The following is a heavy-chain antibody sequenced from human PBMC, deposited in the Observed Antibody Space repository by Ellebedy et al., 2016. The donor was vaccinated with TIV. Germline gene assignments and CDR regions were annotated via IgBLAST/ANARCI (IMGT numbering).Heavy chain of an antibody. CDR3: ARDSYGSGSYLFDY. D-gene: IGHD3-10*01. CDR1: GYTFITYA. Sequence: AASVKVSCKASGYTFITYAMSWVRQAPGQGLEWMGRIIPILGIANYAQKFQGRVTITADKSTTTAYMELISLRSEDTAVYYCARDSYGSGSYLFDYWGQGTLVTVSS. J-gene: IGHJ4*02. V-gene: IGHV1-69*04. CDR2: IIPILGIA.